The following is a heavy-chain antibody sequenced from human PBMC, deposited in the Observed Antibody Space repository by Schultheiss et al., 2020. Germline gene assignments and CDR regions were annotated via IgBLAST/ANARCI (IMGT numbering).Heavy chain of an antibody. V-gene: IGHV3-21*06. J-gene: IGHJ6*02. Sequence: GGSLRLSCAASGFTVSSNCMSWVRQAPGKGLEWVSSISGSSGYIFYADSVKGRFTISRDNAKSSLYLQMNSLRAEDTAVYYCTTLEPYVDTVDLRYYYGMDVWGQGTTVTVSS. CDR3: TTLEPYVDTVDLRYYYGMDV. CDR1: GFTVSSNC. CDR2: ISGSSGYI. D-gene: IGHD5-12*01.